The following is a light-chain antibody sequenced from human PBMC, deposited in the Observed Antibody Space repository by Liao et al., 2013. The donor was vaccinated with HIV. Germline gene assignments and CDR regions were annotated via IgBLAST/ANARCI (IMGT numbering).Light chain of an antibody. CDR2: EDT. CDR1: KLGDKY. Sequence: SYELTQPPSVSVSPGQTATVTCSGDKLGDKYVSWYQQRPGQSPVLVIYEDTKRPSGIPERFSGSNSGNTATLTISGTQPMDEADYYCQAWDSSTGVFGGGTQLTVL. J-gene: IGLJ3*02. CDR3: QAWDSSTGV. V-gene: IGLV3-1*01.